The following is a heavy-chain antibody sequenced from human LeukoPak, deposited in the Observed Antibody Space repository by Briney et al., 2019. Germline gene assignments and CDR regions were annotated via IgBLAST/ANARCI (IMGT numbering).Heavy chain of an antibody. CDR2: INPNSGGT. Sequence: ASVKVSCKASGYTFTGYYMHWVRQAPGQGLEWMGWINPNSGGTNYAQKFQGRVTMTRDTSISTAYMELSRLRSDDTAVYYCAFYSSSPLTYYYYYGMDVWGQGTMVTVSS. V-gene: IGHV1-2*02. CDR3: AFYSSSPLTYYYYYGMDV. J-gene: IGHJ6*02. D-gene: IGHD6-6*01. CDR1: GYTFTGYY.